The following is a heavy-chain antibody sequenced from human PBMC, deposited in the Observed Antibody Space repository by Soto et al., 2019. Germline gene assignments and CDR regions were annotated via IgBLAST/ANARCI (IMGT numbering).Heavy chain of an antibody. Sequence: ASVKXSCKASGYTFTSYYMHWVRQAPGQGLEWMGIINPSGGSTSYAQKFQGRVTMTRDTSTSTVYMELSSLRSEDTAVYYCARDYDILTGYGYFDYWGQGTLVTVSS. D-gene: IGHD3-9*01. J-gene: IGHJ4*02. V-gene: IGHV1-46*01. CDR2: INPSGGST. CDR1: GYTFTSYY. CDR3: ARDYDILTGYGYFDY.